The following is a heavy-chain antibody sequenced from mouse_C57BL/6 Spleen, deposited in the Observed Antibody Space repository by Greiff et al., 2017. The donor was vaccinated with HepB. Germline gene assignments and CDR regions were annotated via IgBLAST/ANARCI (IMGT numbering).Heavy chain of an antibody. D-gene: IGHD4-1*01. V-gene: IGHV5-16*01. CDR2: INYDGSST. Sequence: EVKLMESEGGLVQPGSSMKLSCTASGFTFSDYYMAWVRQVPEKGLEWVANINYDGSSTYYLDSLKSRFIISRDNAKNILYLQMSSLKSEDTATYYCARDRDWDGYFDYWGQGTTLTVSS. J-gene: IGHJ2*01. CDR3: ARDRDWDGYFDY. CDR1: GFTFSDYY.